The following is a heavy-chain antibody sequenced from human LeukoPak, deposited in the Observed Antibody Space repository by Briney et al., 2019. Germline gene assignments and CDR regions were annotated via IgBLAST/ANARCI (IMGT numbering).Heavy chain of an antibody. D-gene: IGHD3-10*01. CDR2: ISSGSRTI. CDR1: GFTFSSYE. CDR3: ARGMVREFDP. J-gene: IGHJ5*02. Sequence: PGGSLRLSCAASGFTFSSYEMNWVRQAPGRGLEWISYISSGSRTIFYADSVKGRFTISRDNAKNSLYLLMDSLRADDTAVYYCARGMVREFDPWGQGTLVTVSS. V-gene: IGHV3-48*03.